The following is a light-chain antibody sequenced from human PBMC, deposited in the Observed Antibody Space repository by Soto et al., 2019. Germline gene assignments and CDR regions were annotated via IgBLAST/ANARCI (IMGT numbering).Light chain of an antibody. Sequence: SALTQPPSVSGSPGQSVTISCTGTSSDVGSYNRVSWYQLPPGTAPKLMICQVSNRPSGVPDRFSGSKSGNTASLTISGLQAEDEADYYCSSYTSSGTWVFGGGTQVTVL. J-gene: IGLJ3*02. CDR3: SSYTSSGTWV. V-gene: IGLV2-18*02. CDR2: QVS. CDR1: SSDVGSYNR.